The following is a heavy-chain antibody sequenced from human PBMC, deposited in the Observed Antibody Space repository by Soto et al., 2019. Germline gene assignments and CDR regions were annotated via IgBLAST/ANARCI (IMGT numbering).Heavy chain of an antibody. J-gene: IGHJ6*02. CDR1: GFTFSTYA. Sequence: EVQLLESGGDLVQPGGSLRLSCEPSGFTFSTYAMNWVRQAPGKGLEWVSGISGNGDKTYYADSVKGRFTISRDNSKKMLYLQMNTLRAEDTAVYYCAKDPGYTYGHGLDVWGQGTTVTVSS. D-gene: IGHD5-18*01. CDR2: ISGNGDKT. V-gene: IGHV3-23*01. CDR3: AKDPGYTYGHGLDV.